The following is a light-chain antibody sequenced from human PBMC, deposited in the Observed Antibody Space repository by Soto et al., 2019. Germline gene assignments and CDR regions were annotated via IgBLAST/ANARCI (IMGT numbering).Light chain of an antibody. CDR2: EVV. CDR3: KSYAGSNTYV. V-gene: IGLV2-8*01. J-gene: IGLJ1*01. Sequence: QSVLTQPPSASGSPGQSVTISCTGTKNDIGVYDFVSWYQHHPGKAPRLIIYEVVQRPSGVPDRFSGSKSGNTASLTVSGLQAADEGDYFCKSYAGSNTYVFGSGTKVNRP. CDR1: KNDIGVYDF.